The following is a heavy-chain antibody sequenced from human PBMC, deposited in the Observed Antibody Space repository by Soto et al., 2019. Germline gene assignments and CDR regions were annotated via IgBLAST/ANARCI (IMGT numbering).Heavy chain of an antibody. CDR1: GFSLSTSGMC. Sequence: SGPTLVNPTQTLTLTGTLSGFSLSTSGMCVSWIRQPPGKALEWLARIDWDDDKYYSTSLKTRLTISKDTSKNQVVLTMTNMDPVDTATYYCARTLRLPYTFDIWGQGTTVTVSS. CDR3: ARTLRLPYTFDI. D-gene: IGHD5-18*01. V-gene: IGHV2-70*11. CDR2: IDWDDDK. J-gene: IGHJ3*02.